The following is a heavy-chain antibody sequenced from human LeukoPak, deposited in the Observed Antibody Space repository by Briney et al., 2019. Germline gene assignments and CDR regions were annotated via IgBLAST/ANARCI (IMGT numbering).Heavy chain of an antibody. V-gene: IGHV4-59*13. J-gene: IGHJ4*02. Sequence: SETLSLTCTVSGGSISSYYWSWIRQPPGKGLEWIGYIYYSGSTNNNPSLKSRVTISVDTSKNQFSLKLSSVTAADTAVYYCARYREQLVSFDYWGQGTLVTVSS. D-gene: IGHD6-6*01. CDR2: IYYSGST. CDR3: ARYREQLVSFDY. CDR1: GGSISSYY.